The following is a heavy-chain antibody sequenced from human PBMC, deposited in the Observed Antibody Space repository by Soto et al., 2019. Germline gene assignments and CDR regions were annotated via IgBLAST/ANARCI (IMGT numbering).Heavy chain of an antibody. CDR2: IYYSGST. V-gene: IGHV4-31*03. D-gene: IGHD1-26*01. Sequence: QVQLQESGPGLVKPSQTLSLTCTVSGGSISSGGYYWSRIRQHPGKGLEWIGYIYYSGSTYYNPSHKSRVTISVDASKNQFSLKLSSVTAADTSVYYCAGIYSGSPGGTLRYWGHGTLVTGSS. CDR3: AGIYSGSPGGTLRY. CDR1: GGSISSGGYY. J-gene: IGHJ4*01.